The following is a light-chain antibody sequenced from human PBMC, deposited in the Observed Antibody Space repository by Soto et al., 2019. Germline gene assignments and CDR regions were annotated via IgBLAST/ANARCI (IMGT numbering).Light chain of an antibody. V-gene: IGLV2-8*01. Sequence: QSALTQPPSASGSPGQSVTIACTGSRSDVGGYNYVSWYQQHPGKAPKLMIYEVSKRPSGVPDRLSGSKSGNTASLTVSGLQAEDEADYYCSSYGGSNTVVFGGRTKLTVL. CDR3: SSYGGSNTVV. CDR1: RSDVGGYNY. CDR2: EVS. J-gene: IGLJ2*01.